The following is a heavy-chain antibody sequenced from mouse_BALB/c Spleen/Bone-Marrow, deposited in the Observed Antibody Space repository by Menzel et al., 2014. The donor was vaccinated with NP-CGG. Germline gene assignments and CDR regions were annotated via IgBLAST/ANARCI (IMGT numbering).Heavy chain of an antibody. J-gene: IGHJ3*01. CDR3: AREARTVAWFPN. D-gene: IGHD4-1*01. Sequence: VQLQQSGAELARPGASVKMSCKASGYTFTSYTIQWVKRRPGQGLEWVGYIVPSSGYTDYNQKFKDKTTLTADKSSSTAYMQLSSLTSADSAVYYCAREARTVAWFPNWGQGTLVTVSA. CDR2: IVPSSGYT. CDR1: GYTFTSYT. V-gene: IGHV1-4*02.